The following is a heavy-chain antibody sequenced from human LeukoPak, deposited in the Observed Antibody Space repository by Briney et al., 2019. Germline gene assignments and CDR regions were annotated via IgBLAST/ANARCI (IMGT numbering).Heavy chain of an antibody. Sequence: PGGSLRLSCAASGFTFDDYAMHWVRPAPGKGLEWVSGVTWNGASIAYVDSVKGRFTISRDNAKNSLYLQMNSLRAEDTALYYCAKDRSISGGSGFDYWGQGTLVTVSS. CDR2: VTWNGASI. D-gene: IGHD6-19*01. V-gene: IGHV3-9*01. CDR3: AKDRSISGGSGFDY. CDR1: GFTFDDYA. J-gene: IGHJ4*02.